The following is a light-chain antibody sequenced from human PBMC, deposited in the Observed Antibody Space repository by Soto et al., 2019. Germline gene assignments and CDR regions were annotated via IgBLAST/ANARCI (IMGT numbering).Light chain of an antibody. V-gene: IGKV3-20*01. CDR3: HQYSRSPPT. Sequence: EIVLTQSPGTLSLSPGERATLSCRASQSVSSSYLAWYQQKPGQAPRLLIYGASSRATGIPDRFSGSGYGTDFTLTISRLEPEDFAVYYWHQYSRSPPTFGRGTKVEIK. CDR2: GAS. J-gene: IGKJ1*01. CDR1: QSVSSSY.